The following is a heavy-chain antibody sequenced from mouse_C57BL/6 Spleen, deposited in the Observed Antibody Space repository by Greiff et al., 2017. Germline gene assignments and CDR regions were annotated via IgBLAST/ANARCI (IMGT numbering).Heavy chain of an antibody. CDR3: ERIDSSGRGYAMDY. D-gene: IGHD3-2*02. J-gene: IGHJ4*01. CDR2: ISSGGSYT. V-gene: IGHV5-6*01. Sequence: EVKLMESGGDLVKPGGSLKLSCAASGFTFSSYGMSWVRQTPDKRLEWVATISSGGSYTYYPDSVKGRFTISRDNAKNTLYLQMSSLKSEDTAMYYCERIDSSGRGYAMDYWGQGTSVTVSS. CDR1: GFTFSSYG.